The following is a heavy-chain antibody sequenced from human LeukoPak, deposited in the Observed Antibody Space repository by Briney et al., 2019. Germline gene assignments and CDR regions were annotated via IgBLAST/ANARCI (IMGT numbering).Heavy chain of an antibody. Sequence: SETLSLTCTVSGGSINSNSYYWDWIRQPPGKELEWIGSIFYTGSTYYNPSLKSRVTISVDTSKNQFSLKMSSVTAADTAVYYCARYPGYYYYYMDVWGKGTTVTISS. J-gene: IGHJ6*03. V-gene: IGHV4-39*01. CDR2: IFYTGST. CDR1: GGSINSNSYY. CDR3: ARYPGYYYYYMDV.